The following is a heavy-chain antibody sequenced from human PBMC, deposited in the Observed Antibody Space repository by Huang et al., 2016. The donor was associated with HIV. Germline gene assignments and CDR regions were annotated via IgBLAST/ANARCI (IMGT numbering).Heavy chain of an antibody. Sequence: EVQLVESGGGLVQPGGSLRFSCAASDFDFSFYWMLWLRQVPGKGLEWVASIREDSGQKDYLDSVKGRFIISRDNPKKSLYLQMNNLRAEDAAVYYCARDPFIKAFDIWGQGTLVTVSS. CDR1: DFDFSFYW. CDR3: ARDPFIKAFDI. V-gene: IGHV3-7*01. J-gene: IGHJ3*02. CDR2: IREDSGQK.